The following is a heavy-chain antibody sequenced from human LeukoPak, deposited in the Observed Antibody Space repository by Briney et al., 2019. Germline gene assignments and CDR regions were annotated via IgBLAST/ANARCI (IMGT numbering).Heavy chain of an antibody. J-gene: IGHJ4*02. D-gene: IGHD1-1*01. CDR2: ISSSGSTI. V-gene: IGHV3-48*04. Sequence: SGGSLRLSCAASGFTFSSYSMNRVRQAPGKGLEWVSYISSSGSTIYYADSVKGRFTISRDNAKNSLYLQMNSLRAEDTAVYYCARGSKDFRDPYQDNYYFDYWGQGTLVTVSS. CDR3: ARGSKDFRDPYQDNYYFDY. CDR1: GFTFSSYS.